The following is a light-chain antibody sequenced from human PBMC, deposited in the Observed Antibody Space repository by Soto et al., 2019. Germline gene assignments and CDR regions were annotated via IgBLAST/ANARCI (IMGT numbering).Light chain of an antibody. V-gene: IGKV1-12*01. CDR2: AAS. J-gene: IGKJ4*01. Sequence: DIQMTQSPSSVSASVGDRVTITCRASQGISGWLAWYQQKPGKAPKLLIYAASTLQSGVPSRFSGGRSGTDFTLTINNLQPEDFATYYCQQATFSQLTFGGGTKVEIK. CDR1: QGISGW. CDR3: QQATFSQLT.